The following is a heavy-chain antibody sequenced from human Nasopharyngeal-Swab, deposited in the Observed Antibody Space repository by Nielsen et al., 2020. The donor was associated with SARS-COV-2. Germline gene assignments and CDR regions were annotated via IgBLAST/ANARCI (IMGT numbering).Heavy chain of an antibody. J-gene: IGHJ5*02. D-gene: IGHD3-10*01. Sequence: RQAPGKGLEWIGEINHSGSTNYNSSLKSRVTISVDTSKNQFSLKLSSVTAADTAVYYCARGRGGWLGVNWFDPWGQGTLVTVSS. CDR2: INHSGST. V-gene: IGHV4-34*01. CDR3: ARGRGGWLGVNWFDP.